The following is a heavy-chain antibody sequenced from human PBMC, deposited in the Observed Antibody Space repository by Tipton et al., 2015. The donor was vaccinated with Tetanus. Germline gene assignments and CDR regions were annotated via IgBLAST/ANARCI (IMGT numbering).Heavy chain of an antibody. CDR1: GYIFNNYW. Sequence: QLVQSGGEVKKPGESLKISCKGSGYIFNNYWIGWVRQKPGKGLEWMGLIYPGDSDTRYSPSFQGQVTISVDKSLNTAYLRWSSLKASDTSMFYCARAHCTDGVCNFDFWGQGALVTVAS. CDR2: IYPGDSDT. V-gene: IGHV5-51*01. D-gene: IGHD2-8*01. CDR3: ARAHCTDGVCNFDF. J-gene: IGHJ4*02.